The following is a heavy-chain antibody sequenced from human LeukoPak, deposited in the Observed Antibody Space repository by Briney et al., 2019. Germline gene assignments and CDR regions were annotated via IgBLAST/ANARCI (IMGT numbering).Heavy chain of an antibody. Sequence: PGGSLRLSCVASGFTFSEFAMNWVRQVPGKGPEWVSHIGGGGVEREYDEFVKGRFTVSGDNSRNSLYLQMNSLRGEDTAIYYCAKDSIERNGVYDAFDVWGQGTKVTVAS. CDR3: AKDSIERNGVYDAFDV. CDR2: IGGGGVER. CDR1: GFTFSEFA. J-gene: IGHJ3*01. V-gene: IGHV3-23*02. D-gene: IGHD2-8*01.